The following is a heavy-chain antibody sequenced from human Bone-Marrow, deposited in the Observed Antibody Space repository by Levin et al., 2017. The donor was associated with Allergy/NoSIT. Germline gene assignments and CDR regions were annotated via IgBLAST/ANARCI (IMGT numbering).Heavy chain of an antibody. CDR1: GDSIGTDY. V-gene: IGHV4-59*08. CDR2: VYYSGST. Sequence: SETLSLTCTVSGDSIGTDYWTWFRQPPGKGLEWIGYVYYSGSTNYNSSPKSRVHISVDTSKNLFSLKVTSVTAADTAVYYCARHSRESTFDIWGQGIMVTVSS. CDR3: ARHSRESTFDI. J-gene: IGHJ3*02. D-gene: IGHD5-24*01.